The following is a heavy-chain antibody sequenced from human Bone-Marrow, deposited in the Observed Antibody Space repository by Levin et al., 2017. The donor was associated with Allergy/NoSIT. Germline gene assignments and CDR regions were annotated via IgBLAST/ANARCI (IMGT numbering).Heavy chain of an antibody. J-gene: IGHJ4*02. V-gene: IGHV3-23*01. CDR3: AKNEGGGAKPPRGFDY. Sequence: GGSLRLSCAASGFTFSSYAMSWVRQAPGKGLEWVSAISGSGGSTYYADSVKGRFTISRDNSKNTLYLQMNSLRAEDTAVYYCAKNEGGGAKPPRGFDYWGQGTLVTVSS. CDR2: ISGSGGST. D-gene: IGHD2-21*01. CDR1: GFTFSSYA.